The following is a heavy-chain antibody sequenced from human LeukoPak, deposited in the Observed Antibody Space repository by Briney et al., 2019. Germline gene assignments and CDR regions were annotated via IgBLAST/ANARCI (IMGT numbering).Heavy chain of an antibody. Sequence: GGSLRLSCAASGFTFSSYAMSWVRQVPGKGLEWVSAISGSGGSTYYADSVKGRFTISRDNSKNTLYLQMNSLRAEDTAVYYCAKGKGYSYGPVMGEYYFDYWGQGTLVTVSS. D-gene: IGHD5-18*01. CDR3: AKGKGYSYGPVMGEYYFDY. CDR2: ISGSGGST. CDR1: GFTFSSYA. J-gene: IGHJ4*02. V-gene: IGHV3-23*01.